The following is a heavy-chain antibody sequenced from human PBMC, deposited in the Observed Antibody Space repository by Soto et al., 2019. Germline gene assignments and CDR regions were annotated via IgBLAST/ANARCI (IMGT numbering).Heavy chain of an antibody. CDR1: GFNFNTYV. Sequence: GGSLRLSCTVSGFNFNTYVMTCVSQAPGKGLEWVSGISYSGDTTYYADFVKGRFNISRDDSKNTVYLQLNSLRAEDTAVYFCAKTRGGHSPCEDWGRGT. CDR3: AKTRGGHSPCED. CDR2: ISYSGDTT. V-gene: IGHV3-23*01. D-gene: IGHD3-16*01. J-gene: IGHJ4*02.